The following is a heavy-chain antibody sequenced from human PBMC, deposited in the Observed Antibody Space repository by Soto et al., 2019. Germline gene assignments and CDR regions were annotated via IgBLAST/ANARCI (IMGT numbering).Heavy chain of an antibody. CDR1: GGSISNYY. V-gene: IGHV4-4*07. J-gene: IGHJ4*02. CDR3: ARSGGSFNLDY. Sequence: SETLSLTCTVSGGSISNYYWSWIRHPAGKGLEWIGRIYNSGSTKYNPSLKSRVTMSEDTSKNQFSLNLISVTAADTAVYYCARSGGSFNLDYWGLGTLVTVSS. CDR2: IYNSGST. D-gene: IGHD1-26*01.